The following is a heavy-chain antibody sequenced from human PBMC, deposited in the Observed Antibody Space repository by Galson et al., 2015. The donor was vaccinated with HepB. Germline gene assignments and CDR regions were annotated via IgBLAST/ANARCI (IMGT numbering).Heavy chain of an antibody. CDR1: GFTFSSYW. CDR2: IKQDGSEK. CDR3: ARVSWGSYYYHFDY. Sequence: SLRLSCAASGFTFSSYWMSWVRQAPGKGLEWVANIKQDGSEKYYVDSVKGRFTISRDNAKNSLYLQMNSLRAEDTAVYYCARVSWGSYYYHFDYWGQGTLVTVSS. D-gene: IGHD1-26*01. J-gene: IGHJ4*02. V-gene: IGHV3-7*03.